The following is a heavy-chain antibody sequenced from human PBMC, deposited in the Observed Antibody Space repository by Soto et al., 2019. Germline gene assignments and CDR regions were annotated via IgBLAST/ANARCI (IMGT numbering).Heavy chain of an antibody. CDR1: GFTFSNYV. V-gene: IGHV3-23*01. D-gene: IGHD2-2*01. J-gene: IGHJ5*02. CDR3: AKDRGLPHCSSFSCYSKILLWFDP. CDR2: ISGSGEST. Sequence: GGSLRLSCVASGFTFSNYVMSWVRQAPGKGLEWVSSISGSGESTYYADSVKGRFIISRDNSKTTLFLEMNSLRADDTAVYYCAKDRGLPHCSSFSCYSKILLWFDPWGQGTQVTVSS.